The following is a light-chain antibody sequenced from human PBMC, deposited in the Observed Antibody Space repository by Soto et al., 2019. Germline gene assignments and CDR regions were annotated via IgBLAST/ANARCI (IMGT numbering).Light chain of an antibody. CDR3: CSYAGISTYV. CDR2: EGG. CDR1: SSDVGNYNF. Sequence: QSALTQPASVSGSPGQSITISCTGTSSDVGNYNFVSWYQQHPGIAPKLMISEGGKRPSGVSDRFSGSKSGNTASLTISGLQAEDEADYYCCSYAGISTYVFGPGTKLTVL. V-gene: IGLV2-23*01. J-gene: IGLJ1*01.